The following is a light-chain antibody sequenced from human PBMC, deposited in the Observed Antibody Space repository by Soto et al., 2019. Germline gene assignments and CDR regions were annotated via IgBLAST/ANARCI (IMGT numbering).Light chain of an antibody. V-gene: IGLV1-40*01. J-gene: IGLJ2*01. Sequence: QSALTQPPSVSGAPGERVTISCTGSSSDIGAGYRVRWYQQVPGTAPKLLIYDNTNRPSGVSVRFSGSKSGTSASLAISGLQAEDEADYYCQSFDKYLSAVVFGGGTQLTV. CDR2: DNT. CDR1: SSDIGAGYR. CDR3: QSFDKYLSAVV.